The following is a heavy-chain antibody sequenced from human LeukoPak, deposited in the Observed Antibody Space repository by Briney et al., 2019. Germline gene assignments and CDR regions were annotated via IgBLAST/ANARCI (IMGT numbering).Heavy chain of an antibody. CDR1: GYTFSTYG. Sequence: GASVKVSCKASGYTFSTYGINWVRQAPGQGLEWMGWISVYNGNTNYAQKLQGRVTTTIDTSTRTAYMELRSLRSDDTAVYYCARGNAWDRSRDWFDPWGQGTLVTVSS. J-gene: IGHJ5*02. CDR3: ARGNAWDRSRDWFDP. CDR2: ISVYNGNT. V-gene: IGHV1-18*01. D-gene: IGHD3-16*01.